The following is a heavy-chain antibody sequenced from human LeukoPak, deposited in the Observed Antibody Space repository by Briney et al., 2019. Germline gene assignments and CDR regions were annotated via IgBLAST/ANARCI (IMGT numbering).Heavy chain of an antibody. Sequence: GGSLRLSCAASGFTFSSYAMSWVRQAPGKGLEWVSAISGSGGSTYYADSVKGRFTISRDNSKNTLYLQMNSLRAEDTAVYYCAKDGPPEDIAAAPYFQHWGQGTLVTVSS. CDR1: GFTFSSYA. D-gene: IGHD6-13*01. CDR2: ISGSGGST. J-gene: IGHJ1*01. CDR3: AKDGPPEDIAAAPYFQH. V-gene: IGHV3-23*01.